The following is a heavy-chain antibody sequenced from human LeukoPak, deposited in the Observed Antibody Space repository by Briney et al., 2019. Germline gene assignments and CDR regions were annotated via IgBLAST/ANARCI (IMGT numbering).Heavy chain of an antibody. CDR2: FDPEDGET. Sequence: ASVNVSSKVSGYTLTELSMHWVRQAPGKGREWMGGFDPEDGETIYAQKFQSSVTMTEDTSTDTAYMELSSLRSDDTAVYYCATVARQLLPDSYYYGMDVWGKGTTVTVSS. CDR1: GYTLTELS. V-gene: IGHV1-24*01. D-gene: IGHD2-2*01. J-gene: IGHJ6*04. CDR3: ATVARQLLPDSYYYGMDV.